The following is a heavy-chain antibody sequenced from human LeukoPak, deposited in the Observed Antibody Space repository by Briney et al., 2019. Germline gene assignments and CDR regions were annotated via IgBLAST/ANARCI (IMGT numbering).Heavy chain of an antibody. J-gene: IGHJ4*02. Sequence: GGSLRLSCAASGLAFSDYGMHWVRQAPAKGLEWVAFLRYVSVNEFYATSVKGRIAISRDNSKNTLYLQIHRLTSEETPVYDTATDPPPARLRLVKLSSPDYWGQGTLVTVSS. CDR2: LRYVSVNE. V-gene: IGHV3-30*02. CDR3: ATDPPPARLRLVKLSSPDY. CDR1: GLAFSDYG. D-gene: IGHD6-6*01.